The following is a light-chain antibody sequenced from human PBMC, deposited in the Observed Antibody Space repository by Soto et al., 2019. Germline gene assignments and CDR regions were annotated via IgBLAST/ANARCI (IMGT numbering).Light chain of an antibody. CDR3: QQLFDSPIT. CDR1: QVISTS. Sequence: DIQLTQSPSFLSPSIGERVTITCRASQVISTSLAWYQVKPGKAPKLLIYSASTLESGVPSRCSATVSGTEFSLTITSLQPEDFATYYCQQLFDSPITFGQGTLLEI. J-gene: IGKJ5*01. CDR2: SAS. V-gene: IGKV1-9*01.